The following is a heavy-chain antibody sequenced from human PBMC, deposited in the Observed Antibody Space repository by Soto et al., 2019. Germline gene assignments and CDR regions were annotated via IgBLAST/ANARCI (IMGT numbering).Heavy chain of an antibody. D-gene: IGHD3-16*01. V-gene: IGHV4-30-4*01. CDR1: GGSISSGDYY. J-gene: IGHJ6*02. CDR3: AGGEGEYYYAMDV. Sequence: PSETLSLTCTVSGGSISSGDYYWTWIRQPPGKVLEWIGYIYYSGSTYYNPSLKSRVTISVDTSKNQFSLKLSSVTAADTAVYYCAGGEGEYYYAMDVWGQGTTDIVFS. CDR2: IYYSGST.